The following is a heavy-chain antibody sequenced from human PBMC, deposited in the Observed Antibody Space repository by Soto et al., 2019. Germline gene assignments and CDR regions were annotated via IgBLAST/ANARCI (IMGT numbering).Heavy chain of an antibody. Sequence: GGSLRLSCAASGFTVSSNYMSWVRQAPGKGLEWVSVIYSGGSTYYADSVKGRFTISRDDSKNTAYLQMNSLKTEDTAVYYCTRPTTGPARFDPWGQGTLVTVSS. V-gene: IGHV3-66*04. CDR1: GFTVSSNY. J-gene: IGHJ5*02. D-gene: IGHD1-1*01. CDR3: TRPTTGPARFDP. CDR2: IYSGGST.